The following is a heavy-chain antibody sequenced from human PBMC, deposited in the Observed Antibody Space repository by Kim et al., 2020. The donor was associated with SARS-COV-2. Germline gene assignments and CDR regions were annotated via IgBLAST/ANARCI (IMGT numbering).Heavy chain of an antibody. CDR3: AKDRKPSYSSGWNWFDP. CDR2: ISWNSGSI. V-gene: IGHV3-9*01. J-gene: IGHJ5*02. Sequence: GGSLRLSCAASGFTFDDYAMHWVRQAPGKGLEWVSGISWNSGSIAYADSVKGRFTISRDNAKSSLYLQMNSLRAEDTALYYCAKDRKPSYSSGWNWFDPWGQGTLVTVSS. D-gene: IGHD6-19*01. CDR1: GFTFDDYA.